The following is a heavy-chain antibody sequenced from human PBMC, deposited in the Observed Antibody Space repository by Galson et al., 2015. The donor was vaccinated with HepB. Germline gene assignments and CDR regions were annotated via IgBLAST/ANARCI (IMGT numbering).Heavy chain of an antibody. D-gene: IGHD1-26*01. CDR1: GFTFSDYY. CDR2: ISSSSSYT. J-gene: IGHJ4*02. V-gene: IGHV3-11*06. CDR3: ARDYSGSYYFDY. Sequence: SLRLSCAASGFTFSDYYMSWIRQAPGKGLEWVSYISSSSSYTNYADSVKGRFTISRDNAKNSLYLQMNSLRAEDTAVYYCARDYSGSYYFDYWGQGTLVTVSS.